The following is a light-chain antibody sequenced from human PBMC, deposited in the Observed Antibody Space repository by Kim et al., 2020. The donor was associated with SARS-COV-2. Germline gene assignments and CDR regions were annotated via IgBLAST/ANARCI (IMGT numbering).Light chain of an antibody. CDR1: NGHNGDA. CDR3: QTWGTGIHVV. Sequence: VKLNCTLSNGHNGDAVACDEQQAEKGPRYWVKINSDGSHSKGDGIPDRFSGSSSGAERYLTISSLQSEDEADYYCQTWGTGIHVVFGGGTQLTVL. V-gene: IGLV4-69*01. J-gene: IGLJ2*01. CDR2: INSDGSH.